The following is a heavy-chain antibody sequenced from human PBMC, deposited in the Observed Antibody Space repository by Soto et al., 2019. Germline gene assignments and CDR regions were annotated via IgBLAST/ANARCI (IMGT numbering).Heavy chain of an antibody. CDR1: GFTVSSYW. CDR3: ARDREGSSGGY. V-gene: IGHV3-7*03. J-gene: IGHJ4*02. CDR2: IKQDGSEK. Sequence: EVQLVESVGGLVQPGGSLRLSCAASGFTVSSYWMSWVRQAPGKGLEWVANIKQDGSEKYYVDSVKGRFTISRDNAKNSLYLQMNSLRAEDTAVYYCARDREGSSGGYWGQGTLVTVSS. D-gene: IGHD6-13*01.